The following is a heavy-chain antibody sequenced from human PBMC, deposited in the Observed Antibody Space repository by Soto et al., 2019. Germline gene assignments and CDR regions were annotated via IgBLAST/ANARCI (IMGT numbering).Heavy chain of an antibody. D-gene: IGHD2-15*01. J-gene: IGHJ1*01. Sequence: QVQLVESGGGVVQPGRSLRLSCAASGFTFSSYGMHWVRQAPGKGLEWVAVISYDGSDKYYADSVKGRFTISRDNSNNALYLHIDSLRAEDTAVYYCAKWVVVATTYFQHRGQGTLGTVSS. CDR2: ISYDGSDK. V-gene: IGHV3-30*18. CDR3: AKWVVVATTYFQH. CDR1: GFTFSSYG.